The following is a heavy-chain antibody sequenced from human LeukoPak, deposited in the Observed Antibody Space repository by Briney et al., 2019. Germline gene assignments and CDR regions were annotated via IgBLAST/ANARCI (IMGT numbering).Heavy chain of an antibody. J-gene: IGHJ5*02. CDR2: IYYSGST. D-gene: IGHD6-13*01. CDR3: AREYSSSWYVWFDP. Sequence: SETLSVTCTVSGGSISSYYWCWIWQPPGKGLWWIGYIYYSGSTNYNTSLKSRVTISVDTSKNQFSLKLSSVTAADTAVYCFAREYSSSWYVWFDPWGQGTLVTVSS. V-gene: IGHV4-59*01. CDR1: GGSISSYY.